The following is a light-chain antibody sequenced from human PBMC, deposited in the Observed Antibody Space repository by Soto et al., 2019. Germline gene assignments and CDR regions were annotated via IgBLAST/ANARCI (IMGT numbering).Light chain of an antibody. J-gene: IGKJ3*01. Sequence: DIVMTQSPDSLAVSLGERATINCKSSQSVLYSSNNKNYLAWYQQKPGQPPKLLIYWASTRESGVPDRFSGNGSGTDFTLTISSLQDEDVAVYYCQQYYSTPFTFGPGTKVDIK. CDR1: QSVLYSSNNKNY. CDR2: WAS. CDR3: QQYYSTPFT. V-gene: IGKV4-1*01.